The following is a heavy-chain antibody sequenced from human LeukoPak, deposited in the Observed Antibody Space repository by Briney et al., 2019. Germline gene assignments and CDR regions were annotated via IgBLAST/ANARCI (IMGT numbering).Heavy chain of an antibody. D-gene: IGHD1-26*01. V-gene: IGHV4-4*09. CDR2: IYTSGST. J-gene: IGHJ5*02. Sequence: SETLSLTCTVSDGSISSYYWSWIRQPPGKGLEWIGYIYTSGSTNYNPSLKSRVTISVDTSKNQFSLKVTSVTAADTAMYYCTKREGPMSGSYDYFDPWGQGTLVTVS. CDR3: TKREGPMSGSYDYFDP. CDR1: DGSISSYY.